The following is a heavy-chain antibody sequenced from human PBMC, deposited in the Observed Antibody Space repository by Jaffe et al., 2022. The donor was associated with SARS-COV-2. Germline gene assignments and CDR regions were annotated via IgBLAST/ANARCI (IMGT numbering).Heavy chain of an antibody. Sequence: EVQLVESGGGLVQPGGSLRLSCAASGFTFSSLWMSWVRQAPGKGPEWVANIKQDGSEEYYVDSVKGRFTISRDNAKNSLYLQMNSLRAEDTAVYYCARGGHSSSWYWIYWGQGTLVTASS. CDR3: ARGGHSSSWYWIY. V-gene: IGHV3-7*01. D-gene: IGHD6-13*01. CDR1: GFTFSSLW. CDR2: IKQDGSEE. J-gene: IGHJ4*02.